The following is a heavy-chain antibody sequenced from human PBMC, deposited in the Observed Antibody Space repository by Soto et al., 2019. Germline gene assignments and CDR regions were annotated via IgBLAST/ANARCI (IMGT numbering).Heavy chain of an antibody. CDR1: GFTVSSNY. CDR3: AISRGFDI. V-gene: IGHV3-66*02. CDR2: IYSGGST. J-gene: IGHJ3*02. Sequence: GGSLRLSCAASGFTVSSNYRSWVRQAPGKGLEWVSVIYSGGSTYYADSVKGRFTISRDNSKNTLYLQMNSMRAEDTAVDYCAISRGFDIWGQGTMVTVSS. D-gene: IGHD3-16*01.